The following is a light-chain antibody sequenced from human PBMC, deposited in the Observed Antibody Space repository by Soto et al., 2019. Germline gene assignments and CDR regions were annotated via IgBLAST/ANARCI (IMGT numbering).Light chain of an antibody. V-gene: IGKV3-15*01. J-gene: IGKJ4*01. CDR1: QSVGIH. Sequence: EIVMTQSPATLSMSPGERAALSCRASQSVGIHLAWYQQKPGQAPRLLIYSASTRATGIPARFSASGSGTEFTLTISSLQSEDFAVYYCQQRSNWPLTFGGGTKVEIK. CDR3: QQRSNWPLT. CDR2: SAS.